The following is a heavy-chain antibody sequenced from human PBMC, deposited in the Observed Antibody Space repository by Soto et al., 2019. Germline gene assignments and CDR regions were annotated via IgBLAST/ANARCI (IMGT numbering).Heavy chain of an antibody. CDR2: ISKDGSVI. D-gene: IGHD3-10*01. V-gene: IGHV3-30-3*01. J-gene: IGHJ4*02. CDR3: ARSRSGAVPDSLGF. Sequence: ESGGGVVQPGGSLRLSCAASGFSFSRFAIHWVRQAPGKGLEWVAVISKDGSVIYYADSVKGRFTISRYNSKSSLFLQVNSLTSEDTAVYHCARSRSGAVPDSLGFWGQGTLVTVSS. CDR1: GFSFSRFA.